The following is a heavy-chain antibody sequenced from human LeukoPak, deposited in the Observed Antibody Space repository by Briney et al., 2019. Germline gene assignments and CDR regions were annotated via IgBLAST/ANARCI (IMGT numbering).Heavy chain of an antibody. Sequence: SETLSLTCTASGGSISSYYWSWIRQPPGKGLEWIGYIYYSGSTNYNPSLKSRVTISVDTSKNQFSLKLSSVTAAVTAVYYCARDRSGSYYGFDYWGQGTLVTVSS. CDR1: GGSISSYY. J-gene: IGHJ4*02. D-gene: IGHD1-26*01. CDR2: IYYSGST. V-gene: IGHV4-59*12. CDR3: ARDRSGSYYGFDY.